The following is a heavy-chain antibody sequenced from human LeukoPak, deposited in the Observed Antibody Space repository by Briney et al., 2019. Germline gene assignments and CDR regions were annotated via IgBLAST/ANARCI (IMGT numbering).Heavy chain of an antibody. CDR2: ISGSGGGT. V-gene: IGHV3-23*01. J-gene: IGHJ4*02. CDR3: ARDGYSSGWPTQYYFDY. CDR1: GFTFSNYA. Sequence: GGSLRLSCAASGFTFSNYAMSWVRQAPGKGLEWVSAISGSGGGTYYADSVKGRVTISRDDSKNTLYLQMNSLRAEDTAVYYCARDGYSSGWPTQYYFDYWGQGTLVTVSS. D-gene: IGHD6-19*01.